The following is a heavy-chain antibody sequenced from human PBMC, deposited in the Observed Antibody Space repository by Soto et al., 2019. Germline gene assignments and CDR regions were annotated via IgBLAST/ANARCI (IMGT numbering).Heavy chain of an antibody. CDR3: TTDSSSWYNYYGMDV. CDR2: IKSKTDGGTT. Sequence: GGSLRLSCAASGFTFSNAWMSWVRQAPGKGLEWVGRIKSKTDGGTTDYAAPVKGRFTISRDDSKNTLYLQMNSLKTEDTAVYYCTTDSSSWYNYYGMDVWGQGTTVTVSS. V-gene: IGHV3-15*01. J-gene: IGHJ6*02. D-gene: IGHD6-13*01. CDR1: GFTFSNAW.